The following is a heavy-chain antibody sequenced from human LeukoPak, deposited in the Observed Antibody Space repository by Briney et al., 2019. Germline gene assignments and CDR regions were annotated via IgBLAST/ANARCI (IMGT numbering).Heavy chain of an antibody. J-gene: IGHJ5*02. V-gene: IGHV4-31*03. CDR2: IYYSGST. Sequence: PSQTQSLTCTVSGGSISSGGYFRSWIRQHPGKGLEWIGFIYYSGSTYYNPSLKSRVTISVDTSKNQFSLKLSSVTAADTAVYYCARDGGVATNHLYNNWFDPWGQGTLVTVSS. CDR3: ARDGGVATNHLYNNWFDP. D-gene: IGHD5-12*01. CDR1: GGSISSGGYF.